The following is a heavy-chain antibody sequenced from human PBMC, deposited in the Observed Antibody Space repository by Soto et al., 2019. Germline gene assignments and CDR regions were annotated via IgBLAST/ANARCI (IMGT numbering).Heavy chain of an antibody. D-gene: IGHD2-8*02. CDR3: SLVAYGMDV. CDR2: IIPILGIA. J-gene: IGHJ6*02. Sequence: QVQLVQSGAEVKKPGSSVKVSCKASGGTFSSYTISWVRQAPGQGLEWMGRIIPILGIANYAQKFQGRVTITADKATGTAYMELSSLRSEDTAVYYCSLVAYGMDVWGQGTTVTVSS. CDR1: GGTFSSYT. V-gene: IGHV1-69*02.